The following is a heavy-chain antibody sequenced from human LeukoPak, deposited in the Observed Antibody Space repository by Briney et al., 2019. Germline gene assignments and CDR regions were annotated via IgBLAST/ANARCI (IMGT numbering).Heavy chain of an antibody. CDR1: GGFIRDSGYY. V-gene: IGHV4-39*01. CDR2: VFYSGRT. J-gene: IGHJ4*02. CDR3: ARLSNDYGDYEGHY. Sequence: SETLSLTCTVSGGFIRDSGYYWGWIRQPPGRGLEWIGTVFYSGRTYYNSSLQSRVTISVDTSKNQFSLRLSSVTPADTAIYYCARLSNDYGDYEGHYWGQGTLVTVSP. D-gene: IGHD4-17*01.